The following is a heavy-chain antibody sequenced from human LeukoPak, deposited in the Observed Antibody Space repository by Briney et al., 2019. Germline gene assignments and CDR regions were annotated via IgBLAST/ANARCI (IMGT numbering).Heavy chain of an antibody. CDR3: ARDGDGYNFDF. Sequence: GGSLRLSCAASGFAFSNYWMHWVRQVPGKGLVWVSRITRDGSYANYAGSVKGRFTFSRDNAWNTLYLQMNSLRAEDTAVYYCARDGDGYNFDFWGQGALVTVSS. V-gene: IGHV3-74*01. CDR2: ITRDGSYA. CDR1: GFAFSNYW. J-gene: IGHJ4*02. D-gene: IGHD5-24*01.